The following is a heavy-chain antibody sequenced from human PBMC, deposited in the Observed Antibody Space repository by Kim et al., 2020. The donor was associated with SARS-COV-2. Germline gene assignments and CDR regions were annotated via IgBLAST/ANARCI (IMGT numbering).Heavy chain of an antibody. V-gene: IGHV3-73*01. J-gene: IGHJ4*02. Sequence: GGSLRLSCAASGFTFSASAMHWVRQASGKGLEWVGRIRSKPNNYATSYAASVTGRFTISRDDSTNTVYLQMDSLKTDDTAVYFCSRHSGKHGDRGFDNWVQGTLVTVSS. D-gene: IGHD4-17*01. CDR1: GFTFSASA. CDR2: IRSKPNNYAT. CDR3: SRHSGKHGDRGFDN.